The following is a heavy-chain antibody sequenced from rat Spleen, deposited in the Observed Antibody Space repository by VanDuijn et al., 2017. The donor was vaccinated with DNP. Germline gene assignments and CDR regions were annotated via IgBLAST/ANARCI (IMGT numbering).Heavy chain of an antibody. Sequence: EVQLQESGPGLVKSSQSLSLTCSVTGHSITRNYWAWIRKFPGNKMEWMGYINYSGTTNFNPSLKSRISITRDTSKNQFFLQLNSVTTEDTATYYCARWSRYFDYWGQGVMVTVSS. J-gene: IGHJ2*01. CDR3: ARWSRYFDY. V-gene: IGHV3-1*01. CDR1: GHSITRNY. CDR2: INYSGTT.